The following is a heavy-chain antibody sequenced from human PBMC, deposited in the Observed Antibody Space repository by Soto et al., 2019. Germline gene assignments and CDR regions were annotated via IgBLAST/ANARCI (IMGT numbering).Heavy chain of an antibody. Sequence: QVQLVESGGGVVQPGRSLRLSCAASGFTFSSYAMHWVRQAPGKGLEWVAVISYDGSNKYYADCVKGRFTISRDNSKNTLYLQMNSLRAEDTAVYYCAREVPSGYYFDYWGQGTLVTVSS. CDR2: ISYDGSNK. V-gene: IGHV3-30-3*01. CDR3: AREVPSGYYFDY. CDR1: GFTFSSYA. J-gene: IGHJ4*02. D-gene: IGHD3-10*01.